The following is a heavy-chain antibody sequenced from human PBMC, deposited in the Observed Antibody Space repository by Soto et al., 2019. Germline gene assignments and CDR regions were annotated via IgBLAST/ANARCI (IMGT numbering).Heavy chain of an antibody. V-gene: IGHV3-48*01. CDR3: ARDLWDDLAGGESDY. CDR1: GFTFSSFG. Sequence: EVQLVESGGGLVQPGGSLRLSCAASGFTFSSFGMNWVRQAPGKDLEWVSYISSGSGDTIYYADSVKGRFTISRDNAKNSLYLQMNSLRAEDTALYYCARDLWDDLAGGESDYWGQGTLVTVSS. CDR2: ISSGSGDTI. J-gene: IGHJ4*02. D-gene: IGHD6-19*01.